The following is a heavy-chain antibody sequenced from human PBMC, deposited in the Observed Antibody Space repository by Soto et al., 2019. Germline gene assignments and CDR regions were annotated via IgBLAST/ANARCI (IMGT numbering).Heavy chain of an antibody. V-gene: IGHV1-3*01. CDR2: INAGNGNT. CDR1: GYTFTSYA. D-gene: IGHD3-22*01. CDR3: ARGVDSYDSSGYHDY. J-gene: IGHJ4*02. Sequence: QVQLVQSGAEGKKPVASVKVSCKASGYTFTSYAMHWVRQAPGQRLEWMGWINAGNGNTKYSQKFQGRVTIPRDTSESTDYIELSSLRSEATALYYCARGVDSYDSSGYHDYWGQGTLVTVSS.